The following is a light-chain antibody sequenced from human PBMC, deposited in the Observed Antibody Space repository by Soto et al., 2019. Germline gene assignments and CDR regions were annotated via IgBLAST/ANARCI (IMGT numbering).Light chain of an antibody. CDR3: QQHDNSPWM. V-gene: IGKV3-20*01. Sequence: VLTQSPGTRSLSPGERATLSCRASQSVSNTYVAWYQHIPGQTPRLFMYGASNRATGIPDRFSGSVSGTDVTLTISRLEQEDGSVYYCQQHDNSPWMFGQGTKVDIK. CDR2: GAS. J-gene: IGKJ1*01. CDR1: QSVSNTY.